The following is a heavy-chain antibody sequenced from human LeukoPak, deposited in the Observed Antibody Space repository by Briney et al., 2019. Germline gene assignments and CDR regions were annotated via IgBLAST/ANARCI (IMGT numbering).Heavy chain of an antibody. V-gene: IGHV3-21*04. Sequence: PGGSLRLSCAASGFTFSNAWMSWVRQAPGKGPEWLSYISSRSDDIYYAESLKGRFAISRDNAKNSLFLQMDNLRDEDTGIYFCARGMPTRTFDLWGQGTLVTVSS. J-gene: IGHJ4*02. D-gene: IGHD1-14*01. CDR2: ISSRSDDI. CDR1: GFTFSNAW. CDR3: ARGMPTRTFDL.